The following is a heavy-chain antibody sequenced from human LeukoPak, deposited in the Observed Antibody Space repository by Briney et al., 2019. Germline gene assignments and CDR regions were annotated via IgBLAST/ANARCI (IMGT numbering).Heavy chain of an antibody. J-gene: IGHJ4*02. V-gene: IGHV4-34*01. CDR3: ASRTIMITFGGVIAD. CDR2: INQSGSA. CDR1: GGSFSDHY. D-gene: IGHD3-16*02. Sequence: SSETLSLTCVIDGGSFSDHYWSWIRQPPGKGLEWIGEINQSGSANYNPSLKSRVTISVDTSKNQVSLKLSFVTAADTAVYYCASRTIMITFGGVIADWGQGTLVTASS.